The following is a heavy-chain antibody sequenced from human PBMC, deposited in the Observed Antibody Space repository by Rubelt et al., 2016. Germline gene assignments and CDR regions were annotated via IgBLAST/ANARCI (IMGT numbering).Heavy chain of an antibody. CDR1: GGTFSSYA. Sequence: LVQSGAEVKKPGSSVKVSCKASGGTFSSYAISWVRQAPGQGLEWMGRIIPILGIANYAQKFQGRVTITADKSTSTAYLELSSLRSEDTAVYYCAGVPAGYWSRTSCYVSDYWGQGTLVTVT. CDR2: IIPILGIA. V-gene: IGHV1-69*04. CDR3: AGVPAGYWSRTSCYVSDY. D-gene: IGHD2-2*03. J-gene: IGHJ4*02.